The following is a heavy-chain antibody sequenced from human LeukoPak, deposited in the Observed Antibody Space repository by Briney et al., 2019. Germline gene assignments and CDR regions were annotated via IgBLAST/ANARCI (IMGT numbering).Heavy chain of an antibody. CDR1: GYTFTGYY. V-gene: IGHV1-2*06. D-gene: IGHD2-15*01. CDR3: ARVHCSGGSCYYYGMDV. J-gene: IGHJ6*02. CDR2: INPNSGGT. Sequence: ASVKVSCKASGYTFTGYYMHWVRQAPGQGLEWMGRINPNSGGTNYAQKFQGRVTMTRGTSISTAYMELSRLRSDDTAVYYCARVHCSGGSCYYYGMDVWGQGTTVTVSS.